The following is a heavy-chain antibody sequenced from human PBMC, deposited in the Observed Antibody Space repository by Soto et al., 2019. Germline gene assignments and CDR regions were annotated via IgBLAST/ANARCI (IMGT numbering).Heavy chain of an antibody. CDR1: GFTFSSYS. CDR2: ISSSSSTI. J-gene: IGHJ5*02. Sequence: EVQLVESGGGLVQPGGSLRLSCAASGFTFSSYSMNWVRQAPGKGMEWVSYISSSSSTIYYADSVKGRFTISRDNAKNSLYLQMNSRRDEDTAVYYCARDRPYFATNNWFDPWGPGTMVNVSS. CDR3: ARDRPYFATNNWFDP. D-gene: IGHD3-9*01. V-gene: IGHV3-48*02.